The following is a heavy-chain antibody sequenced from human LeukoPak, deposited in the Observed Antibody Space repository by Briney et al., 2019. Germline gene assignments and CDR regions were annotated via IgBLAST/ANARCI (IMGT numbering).Heavy chain of an antibody. J-gene: IGHJ6*02. CDR3: ARGYSYGTGYYYGMDV. CDR1: GFTFSSYD. CDR2: IGTAGDP. Sequence: GGSLRLSCAASGFTFSSYDMHWVRQATGEGLEWVSAIGTAGDPYYSGSVKGRFTISRENAKNSLYLQMNSLSAGDSAVYYCARGYSYGTGYYYGMDVWGQGTTVTVSS. D-gene: IGHD5-18*01. V-gene: IGHV3-13*05.